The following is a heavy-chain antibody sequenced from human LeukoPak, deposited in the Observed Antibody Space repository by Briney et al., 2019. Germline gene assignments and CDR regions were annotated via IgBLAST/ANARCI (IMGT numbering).Heavy chain of an antibody. CDR3: AKEVTRPNRAVAGLNY. CDR1: GFTFSAYG. D-gene: IGHD6-19*01. V-gene: IGHV3-30*18. Sequence: GGSLRLSCAASGFTFSAYGMHWVRQAPGKGLEWVAIISYDGSNKYYADSVKGRFTISRDNSKNTLYLQMNSLRAEDTAVYYCAKEVTRPNRAVAGLNYWGQGTLVAVSS. J-gene: IGHJ4*02. CDR2: ISYDGSNK.